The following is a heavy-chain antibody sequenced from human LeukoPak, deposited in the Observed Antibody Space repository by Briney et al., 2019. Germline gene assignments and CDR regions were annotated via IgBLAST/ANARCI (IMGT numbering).Heavy chain of an antibody. Sequence: PGGSLRLSCAASGFTFSSYGMSWVRQAPGKGLEWVAFIRYDGSNKYYADSVKGRFTISRDNSKNTLYLQMNSLGAEDTAVYYCAKPVYIAAAGTPGYWGQGTLVTVSS. CDR2: IRYDGSNK. CDR3: AKPVYIAAAGTPGY. J-gene: IGHJ4*02. D-gene: IGHD6-13*01. V-gene: IGHV3-30*02. CDR1: GFTFSSYG.